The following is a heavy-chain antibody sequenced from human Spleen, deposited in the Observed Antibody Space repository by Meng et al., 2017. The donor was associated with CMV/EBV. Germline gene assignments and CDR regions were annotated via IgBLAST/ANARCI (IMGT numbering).Heavy chain of an antibody. V-gene: IGHV3-48*04. CDR2: ISTTSTSI. J-gene: IGHJ1*01. CDR3: ARLNNRITIFGVPITEGYFEH. Sequence: GESLKISCAASGFTFSSFRMNWVRQAPGKGLEWVSYISTTSTSIYYSDSVKGRFTISRDNAKNSLYLQMNSLRAEDTAVYYCARLNNRITIFGVPITEGYFEHWGHGTLVTVSS. D-gene: IGHD3-3*01. CDR1: GFTFSSFR.